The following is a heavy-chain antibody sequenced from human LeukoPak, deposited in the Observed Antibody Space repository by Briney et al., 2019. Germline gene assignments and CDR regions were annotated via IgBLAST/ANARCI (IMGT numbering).Heavy chain of an antibody. Sequence: SETLSLTCAVSGGSISSGGYSWSWIRQPPGKGLEWIGYIYHSGSTYYNPSLKSRVTISVDRSKNQFSLKLSSVTAADTAVYYCARGEGDYDYYYGMDVWGRGTTVTVSS. J-gene: IGHJ6*02. CDR3: ARGEGDYDYYYGMDV. V-gene: IGHV4-30-2*01. D-gene: IGHD2-21*02. CDR1: GGSISSGGYS. CDR2: IYHSGST.